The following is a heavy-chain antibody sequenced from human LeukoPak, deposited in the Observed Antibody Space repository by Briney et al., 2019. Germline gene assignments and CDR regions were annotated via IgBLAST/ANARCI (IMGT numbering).Heavy chain of an antibody. D-gene: IGHD2-2*01. V-gene: IGHV3-13*01. CDR2: LSTIGGT. CDR3: TRGGCGRTSCYGDSGLDP. CDR1: GFTISRYD. J-gene: IGHJ5*02. Sequence: TGGSLRLSCAASGFTISRYDIHWVRQATGKGLEWVSFLSTIGGTYYQDSMKGRFTISRDTVRNSVYLQMNSLRADDTAVYYCTRGGCGRTSCYGDSGLDPWGQGTLVTVSS.